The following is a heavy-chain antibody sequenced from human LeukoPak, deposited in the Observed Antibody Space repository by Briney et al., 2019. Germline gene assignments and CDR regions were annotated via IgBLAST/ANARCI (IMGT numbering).Heavy chain of an antibody. Sequence: GASVKVSCKASGYTFTGYYMHWVRQAPGQGLEWMGWINPNSGGTNYAQKFQGRVTMTRGTSISTAYMEPSRLRSDDTAVYYCATDHTEGIAAAVGAFDIWGQGTMVTVSS. J-gene: IGHJ3*02. D-gene: IGHD6-13*01. CDR3: ATDHTEGIAAAVGAFDI. CDR2: INPNSGGT. CDR1: GYTFTGYY. V-gene: IGHV1-2*02.